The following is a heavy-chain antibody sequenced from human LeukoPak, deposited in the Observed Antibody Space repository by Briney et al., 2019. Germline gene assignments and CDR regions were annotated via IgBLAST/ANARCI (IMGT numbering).Heavy chain of an antibody. CDR2: ISAGGDST. CDR1: GFTFRSYA. Sequence: PGGSLRLSCVASGFTFRSYAMTWVRQAPGKGLEWISAISAGGDSTYYADSVKGRFTISRDNSRNTLYLRMNSLRAEDTAVYYCVRSGGLPKFDYWGQGTLVTVSS. V-gene: IGHV3-23*01. J-gene: IGHJ4*02. CDR3: VRSGGLPKFDY.